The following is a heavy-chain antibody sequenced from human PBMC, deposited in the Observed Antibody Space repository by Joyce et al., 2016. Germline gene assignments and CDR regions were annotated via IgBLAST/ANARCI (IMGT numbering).Heavy chain of an antibody. D-gene: IGHD3-3*01. V-gene: IGHV3-74*01. Sequence: EVQLVESGGGLVQPGGSLKLSCAASGFTFSRHLMHWVRQAPGKGPVCVSRIDDAGTNIRYACCVEGRFIISRDNAKNTLYLQLSNLRVEDTAIYYCATIFGVFVSDSFDNWGQGTLVTVSS. CDR2: IDDAGTNI. CDR3: ATIFGVFVSDSFDN. J-gene: IGHJ4*02. CDR1: GFTFSRHL.